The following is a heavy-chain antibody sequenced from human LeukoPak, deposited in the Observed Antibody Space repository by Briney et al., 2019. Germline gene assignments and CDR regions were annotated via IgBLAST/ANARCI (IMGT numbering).Heavy chain of an antibody. V-gene: IGHV4-34*01. CDR2: INHSGST. CDR3: ATLMDYYGSGSLYDAFDI. Sequence: SETLSLTCAVYGGSFSGYYWSWIRQPPGKGLEWIGEINHSGSTNYNPSLKSRVTISVDTSKNQFSLKLSSVTAADTAVYYCATLMDYYGSGSLYDAFDIWGQGTMVTVSS. D-gene: IGHD3-10*01. J-gene: IGHJ3*02. CDR1: GGSFSGYY.